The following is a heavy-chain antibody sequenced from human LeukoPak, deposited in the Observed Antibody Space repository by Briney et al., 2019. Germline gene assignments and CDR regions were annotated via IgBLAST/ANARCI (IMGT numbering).Heavy chain of an antibody. CDR1: GFTFSSHS. J-gene: IGHJ4*02. Sequence: PGGSLRLSCAASGFTFSSHSMNWVRQAPGKGLECVSYISSSSDIIYYADSVKGRFTISRDNSKNTLYLQMNSLRAEDTAVYYCARGIAAAGYDTGFDYWGQGTLVTVSS. D-gene: IGHD6-13*01. CDR2: ISSSSDII. CDR3: ARGIAAAGYDTGFDY. V-gene: IGHV3-48*01.